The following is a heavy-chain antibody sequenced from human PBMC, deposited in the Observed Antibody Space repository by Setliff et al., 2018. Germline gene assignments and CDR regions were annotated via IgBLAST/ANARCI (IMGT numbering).Heavy chain of an antibody. CDR2: IYGSGST. CDR1: GGSISSGSYY. Sequence: SSETLSLTCTVSGGSISSGSYYWSWIRQPAGKGLEWIGRIYGSGSTKYNPSLKSRVTISGDTSKNQFSLKLSSVTAADTAVYYCARRATYYNFWSGYYDYWGQGTLVTVSS. J-gene: IGHJ4*02. D-gene: IGHD3-3*01. V-gene: IGHV4-61*02. CDR3: ARRATYYNFWSGYYDY.